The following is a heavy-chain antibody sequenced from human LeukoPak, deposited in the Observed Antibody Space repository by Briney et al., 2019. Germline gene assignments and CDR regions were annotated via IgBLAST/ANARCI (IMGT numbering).Heavy chain of an antibody. CDR3: ARDRAMVRGVADFDY. J-gene: IGHJ4*02. CDR2: ISAYNGNT. V-gene: IGHV1-18*01. D-gene: IGHD3-10*01. Sequence: GASVKVSCKASGYTFTSYGISWVRQALGQGLEWMGWISAYNGNTNYAQKLQGRVTMTTDTSTSTAYMELRSLRSDDTAVYYCARDRAMVRGVADFDYWGQGTLVTVSS. CDR1: GYTFTSYG.